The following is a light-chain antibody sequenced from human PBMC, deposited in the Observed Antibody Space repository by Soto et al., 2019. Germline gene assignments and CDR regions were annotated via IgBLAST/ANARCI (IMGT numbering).Light chain of an antibody. V-gene: IGKV3-15*01. Sequence: EVVMTQSPATLSVSPGERATLSCRASQSVSSNLAWFQQKPGQAPRLLIYDASTRAPGIPARFSGSGSGTEFTLIISSLQSEDFAVYYCQQYNNWWTFGQGTKVEIK. CDR3: QQYNNWWT. J-gene: IGKJ1*01. CDR1: QSVSSN. CDR2: DAS.